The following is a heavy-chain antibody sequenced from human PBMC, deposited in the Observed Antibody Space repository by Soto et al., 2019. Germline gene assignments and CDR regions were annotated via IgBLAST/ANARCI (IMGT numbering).Heavy chain of an antibody. Sequence: QLQLQESGPGLVKPSETLSLTCTVSGGSISSSSYYWGWIRQPPGKGLEWIGSIYYRGSTYYNPSLTSRVTISVDTSKSQFSLKLSSVTAAYTAVYYCARQYSSSWYRFSPWGQGTLVTVSS. J-gene: IGHJ5*02. V-gene: IGHV4-39*01. D-gene: IGHD6-13*01. CDR2: IYYRGST. CDR1: GGSISSSSYY. CDR3: ARQYSSSWYRFSP.